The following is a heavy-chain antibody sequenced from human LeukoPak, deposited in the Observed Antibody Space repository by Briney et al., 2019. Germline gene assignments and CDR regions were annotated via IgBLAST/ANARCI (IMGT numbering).Heavy chain of an antibody. V-gene: IGHV1-69*01. J-gene: IGHJ3*02. CDR1: GGTFNSYA. D-gene: IGHD2-15*01. CDR3: ARSGGYCSGGSCYSAFDI. CDR2: IIPIFGTA. Sequence: GASVKVSCKASGGTFNSYAISWVRQAPGQGLEWMGGIIPIFGTANYAQKFQGRVTITADESTSTAYMELSSLRSEDTAVYYCARSGGYCSGGSCYSAFDIWGQGTMVTVSS.